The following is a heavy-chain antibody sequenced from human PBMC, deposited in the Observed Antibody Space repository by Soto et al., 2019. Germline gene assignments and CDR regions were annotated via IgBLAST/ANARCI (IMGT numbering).Heavy chain of an antibody. Sequence: QVQLVQSGAEVEKPGSSVKVSCKASGGTFSSYAISWVRQAPGQGLEWMGGIIPIFGTADYAQKFQGRVTIIADESTSTAYMELSSLRSEDTAVYYCAAHFPGGPYYYYYGMDVWGQGTTVTVSS. CDR2: IIPIFGTA. CDR1: GGTFSSYA. J-gene: IGHJ6*02. V-gene: IGHV1-69*12. CDR3: AAHFPGGPYYYYYGMDV. D-gene: IGHD3-16*01.